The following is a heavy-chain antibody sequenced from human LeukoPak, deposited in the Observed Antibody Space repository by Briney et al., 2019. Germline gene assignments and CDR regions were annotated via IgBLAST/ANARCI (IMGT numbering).Heavy chain of an antibody. Sequence: GSSVKVSCKASGGTFSSYAISWVRQAPGQGLEWMGGIIPIFGTANYAQKFQGRVTITADESTSTAYMELGSLRSEDTAVYYCASGTGSYRRNWFDPWGQGTLVTVSS. D-gene: IGHD3-16*02. V-gene: IGHV1-69*01. CDR1: GGTFSSYA. CDR3: ASGTGSYRRNWFDP. J-gene: IGHJ5*02. CDR2: IIPIFGTA.